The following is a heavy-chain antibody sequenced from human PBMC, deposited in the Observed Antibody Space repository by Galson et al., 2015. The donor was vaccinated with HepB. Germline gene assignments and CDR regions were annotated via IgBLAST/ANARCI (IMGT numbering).Heavy chain of an antibody. CDR1: GFTFSSYG. CDR3: AKTYYGSGSSPDY. D-gene: IGHD3-10*01. V-gene: IGHV3-30*18. J-gene: IGHJ4*02. Sequence: SLRLSCAASGFTFSSYGMHWVRQAPGKGLEWVAVISYDGSNKYHADSVKGRFTISRDNSKNTLYLQMNSLRAEDTAVYYCAKTYYGSGSSPDYWGQGTLVTVSS. CDR2: ISYDGSNK.